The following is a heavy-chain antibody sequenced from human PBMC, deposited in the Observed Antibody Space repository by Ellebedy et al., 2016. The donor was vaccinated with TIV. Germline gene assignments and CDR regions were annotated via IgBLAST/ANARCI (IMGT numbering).Heavy chain of an antibody. CDR3: ARVIVGVPAAVDYYYGMDV. V-gene: IGHV1-18*01. Sequence: AASVKVSCKASGYTFTTYGISXVRQAPGQGLAWMGWISAYNGNTNYAQKLQGRVTMTTDTSTSTAYMELRSLRSDDTAVYYCARVIVGVPAAVDYYYGMDVWGQGTTVTVSS. CDR1: GYTFTTYG. D-gene: IGHD2-2*01. CDR2: ISAYNGNT. J-gene: IGHJ6*02.